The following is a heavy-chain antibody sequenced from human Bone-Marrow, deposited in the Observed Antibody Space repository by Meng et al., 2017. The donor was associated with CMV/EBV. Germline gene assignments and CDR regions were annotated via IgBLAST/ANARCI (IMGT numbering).Heavy chain of an antibody. CDR2: ISSSSTYI. V-gene: IGHV3-21*01. Sequence: GGSLRLSCAASGFTFSSYWMSWVRQAPGKGLEWVSSISSSSTYIYYADSVKGRFTISRDNAKNSLFLQMNSLRAEDTAVYYCARSRYNWNDEADAFDIWGQGPRVTGSS. CDR3: ARSRYNWNDEADAFDI. D-gene: IGHD1-1*01. J-gene: IGHJ3*02. CDR1: GFTFSSYW.